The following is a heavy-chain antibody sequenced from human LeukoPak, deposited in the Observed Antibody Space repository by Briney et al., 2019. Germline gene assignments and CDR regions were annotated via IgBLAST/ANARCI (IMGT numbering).Heavy chain of an antibody. CDR1: GFTFSSYA. Sequence: GGSLRLSCAASGFTFSSYAMSRVRQAPGKGLEWVSAISGSGGSTYYADSVKGRFTISRDNSKNTLYLQMNSLRADDTAVYHCARQETSTYNGAFDIWGQGTLVTVSS. D-gene: IGHD1-1*01. CDR2: ISGSGGST. CDR3: ARQETSTYNGAFDI. J-gene: IGHJ4*02. V-gene: IGHV3-23*01.